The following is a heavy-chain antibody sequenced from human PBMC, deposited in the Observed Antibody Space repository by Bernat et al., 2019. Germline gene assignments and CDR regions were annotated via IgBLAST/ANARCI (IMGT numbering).Heavy chain of an antibody. V-gene: IGHV4-31*03. Sequence: QVQLQESGPGLVKPSPTLSLTCTVSGGPISSGGYYWSWIRQHPGKGLEGIGCIYYSGRTYYNPSLKSRVTISVDTSKNQFSLKLGYVTAADTAVYYCARDSAGYGYGSYYQGYWGQGTLVTVSS. CDR2: IYYSGRT. CDR3: ARDSAGYGYGSYYQGY. D-gene: IGHD3-10*01. CDR1: GGPISSGGYY. J-gene: IGHJ4*02.